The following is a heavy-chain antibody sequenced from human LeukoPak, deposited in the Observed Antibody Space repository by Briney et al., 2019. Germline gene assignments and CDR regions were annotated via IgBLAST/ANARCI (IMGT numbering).Heavy chain of an antibody. CDR2: FYSGGKT. CDR1: GFTVSSSY. CDR3: ARVAGAVAGTEDY. D-gene: IGHD6-19*01. V-gene: IGHV3-53*05. Sequence: GGSLRLSCAASGFTVSSSYMSWVRQAPGKGLEWVSVFYSGGKTYYTDSVKGRFTISRDNSKNTLYLQMNSLRAEDTAVYYCARVAGAVAGTEDYWGQGTLVTVSS. J-gene: IGHJ4*02.